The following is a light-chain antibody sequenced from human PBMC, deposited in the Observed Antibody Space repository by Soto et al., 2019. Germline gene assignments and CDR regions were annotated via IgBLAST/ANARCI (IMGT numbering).Light chain of an antibody. V-gene: IGKV3-11*01. CDR2: DVS. CDR1: QSITNY. Sequence: EIVLTQSPGTLSLSPGEGATLSCRARQSITNYLAWYQQKPGQAPRLLIYDVSNRATGIPARFSGSGSGTDFTLTISRLEPEDFAVYYCQQRQSWPRTFGQGTKVDIK. CDR3: QQRQSWPRT. J-gene: IGKJ1*01.